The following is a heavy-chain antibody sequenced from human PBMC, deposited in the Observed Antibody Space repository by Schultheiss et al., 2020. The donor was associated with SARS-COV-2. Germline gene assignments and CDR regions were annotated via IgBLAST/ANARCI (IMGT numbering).Heavy chain of an antibody. J-gene: IGHJ6*02. CDR3: ARDEKVRGDYPVKYYYYGMDV. Sequence: GGSLRLSCAASGFTFSSYAMHWVRQAPGKGLEWVAVISYDGSNKYYADSVKGRFTISRDNSKNTLYLQMNSLRAEDTAVYYCARDEKVRGDYPVKYYYYGMDVWGQGTTVTVSS. V-gene: IGHV3-30-3*01. D-gene: IGHD4-17*01. CDR2: ISYDGSNK. CDR1: GFTFSSYA.